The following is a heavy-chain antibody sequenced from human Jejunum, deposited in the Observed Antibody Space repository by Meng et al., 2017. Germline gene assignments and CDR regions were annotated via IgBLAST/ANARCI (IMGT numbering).Heavy chain of an antibody. CDR1: GFIFSDYT. Sequence: GESLKISCAASGFIFSDYTMTWVRQAPGKGLEWVWSISGRGEITYYADFVKGRFTVSRDNSKSVLTLQVSSLRVEDTAEYFCLKGGWGKTLDVWGQGTMVTVSS. CDR3: LKGGWGKTLDV. J-gene: IGHJ3*01. D-gene: IGHD3-10*01. CDR2: ISGRGEIT. V-gene: IGHV3-23*01.